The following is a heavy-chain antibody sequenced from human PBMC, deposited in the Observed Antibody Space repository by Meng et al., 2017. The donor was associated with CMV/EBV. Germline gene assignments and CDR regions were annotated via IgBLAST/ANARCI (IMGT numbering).Heavy chain of an antibody. CDR1: GFTFSSYS. Sequence: GGSLRLSCAASGFTFSSYSMTWVRQAPGRGLEWVSSISSTSSYLYYADSVQGRFTISRDNAKNSRYLQMNSLRAEDTAVYFCAGGDYGERPVGAWGQGTLVTVSS. J-gene: IGHJ5*02. CDR3: AGGDYGERPVGA. V-gene: IGHV3-21*01. CDR2: ISSTSSYL. D-gene: IGHD4-17*01.